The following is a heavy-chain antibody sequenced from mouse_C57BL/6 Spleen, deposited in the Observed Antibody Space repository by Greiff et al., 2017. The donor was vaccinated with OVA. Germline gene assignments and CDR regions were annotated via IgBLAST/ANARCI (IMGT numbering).Heavy chain of an antibody. V-gene: IGHV1-15*01. Sequence: QVQLKESGAELVRPGASVTLSCKASGYTFTDYEMHWVKQTPVHGLEWIGAIDPETGGTAYNQKFKGKAILTADKSSSTAYMELRSLTSEDSAVYYCTRGGYGSSYAGSWGQGTTLTVSS. CDR1: GYTFTDYE. J-gene: IGHJ2*01. CDR2: IDPETGGT. D-gene: IGHD1-1*01. CDR3: TRGGYGSSYAGS.